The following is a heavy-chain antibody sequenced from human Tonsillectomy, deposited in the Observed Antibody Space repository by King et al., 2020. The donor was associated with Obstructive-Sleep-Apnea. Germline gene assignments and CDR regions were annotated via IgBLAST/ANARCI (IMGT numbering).Heavy chain of an antibody. J-gene: IGHJ5*02. CDR2: IKEDGSQK. CDR1: RFSFSTYW. V-gene: IGHV3-7*01. D-gene: IGHD4-23*01. CDR3: ARHLDAGNTNWFDP. Sequence: VQLVESGGGLVQPGGSLRLSCAASRFSFSTYWMSWVRQAPGKGLEWVANIKEDGSQKYYVDSVRGRFTISRDNVKNSLYLQMNSLRVDDTAMYYCARHLDAGNTNWFDPWGQGTLVTVSS.